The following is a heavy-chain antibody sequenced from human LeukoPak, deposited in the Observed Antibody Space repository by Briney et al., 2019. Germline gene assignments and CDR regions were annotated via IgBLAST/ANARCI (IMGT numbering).Heavy chain of an antibody. Sequence: GGSLRLSCAASGFTFSSYTMTWVRQAPGKGLEWLSYISGNSGDINYLDSVRGRFTISRDNAKNSLYLQMNSLTVEDTAVYYCTRDPRRLDYLGQGTLVTVSS. CDR3: TRDPRRLDY. CDR2: ISGNSGDI. CDR1: GFTFSSYT. J-gene: IGHJ4*02. V-gene: IGHV3-21*05.